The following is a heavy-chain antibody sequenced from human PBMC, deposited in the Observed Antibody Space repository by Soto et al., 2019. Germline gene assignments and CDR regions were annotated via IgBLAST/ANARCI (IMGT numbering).Heavy chain of an antibody. CDR2: VHYSGRA. D-gene: IGHD4-17*01. V-gene: IGHV4-59*01. Sequence: QVQLQESGPGLVNPSETLSLTCTVSGGSISNYYWIWIRQPPGKGLDWIGYVHYSGRATYNPSLKSRVSISVDTSKNQFSVNMSSVTAADTAVYYCARISNDYGGNGAFDSWGQGTLVTVSS. CDR3: ARISNDYGGNGAFDS. J-gene: IGHJ4*02. CDR1: GGSISNYY.